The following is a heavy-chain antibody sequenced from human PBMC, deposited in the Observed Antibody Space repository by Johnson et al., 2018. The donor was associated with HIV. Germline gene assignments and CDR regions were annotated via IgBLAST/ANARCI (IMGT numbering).Heavy chain of an antibody. D-gene: IGHD2/OR15-2a*01. CDR3: AKGIARRTNDAFDI. J-gene: IGHJ3*02. CDR2: ISYDGSNK. Sequence: QVQLVESGGGVVQPGRSLRLSCAASGFTFSSYGMHWVRQAPGKGLEWVAVISYDGSNKYYADSVKGRFTISRDNSKNKRYLQMNSLRAEDTAVYYCAKGIARRTNDAFDIWGQGTMVTVSS. V-gene: IGHV3-30*18. CDR1: GFTFSSYG.